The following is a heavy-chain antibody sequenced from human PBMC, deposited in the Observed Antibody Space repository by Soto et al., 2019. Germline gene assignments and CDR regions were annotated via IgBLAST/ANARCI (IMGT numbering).Heavy chain of an antibody. Sequence: GGSLRLSCAASGVTFSSYAMSWVRQAPGKGLEWVSAISGSGGSTYYADSVKGRFTISRDNSKNTLYLQMNSLRAEDTAVYYFAKVLTHYPSSTHIWGPATILTLS. V-gene: IGHV3-23*01. CDR1: GVTFSSYA. CDR2: ISGSGGST. CDR3: AKVLTHYPSSTHI. D-gene: IGHD6-6*01. J-gene: IGHJ3*02.